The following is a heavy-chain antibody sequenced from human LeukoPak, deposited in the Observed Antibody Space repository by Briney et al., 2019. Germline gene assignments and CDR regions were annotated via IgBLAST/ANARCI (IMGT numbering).Heavy chain of an antibody. Sequence: PSETLSLTCTVSGGSISSYYWSWIRQPPGKGLKWIGYIYYSGSTNYNPSLKSRVTISVDTSKNQFSLKLSSVTAADTAVYYCARGELRFSDHWFDPWGQGTLVTVSS. V-gene: IGHV4-59*01. CDR2: IYYSGST. D-gene: IGHD1-26*01. CDR1: GGSISSYY. J-gene: IGHJ5*02. CDR3: ARGELRFSDHWFDP.